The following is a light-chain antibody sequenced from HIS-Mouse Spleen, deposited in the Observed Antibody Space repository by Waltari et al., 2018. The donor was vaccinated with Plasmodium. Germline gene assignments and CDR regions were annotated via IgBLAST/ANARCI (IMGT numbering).Light chain of an antibody. CDR3: SSYAGSNNLV. V-gene: IGLV2-8*01. J-gene: IGLJ2*01. CDR2: EVS. CDR1: SSDVGGYNY. Sequence: QSALPQPPSASGSPGPSVTISCTGTSSDVGGYNYVPWYHKHPGKAPKLMIYEVSKRPSGVPDRFSGSKSGNTASLTVSGLQAEDEADYYCSSYAGSNNLVFGGGTKLTVL.